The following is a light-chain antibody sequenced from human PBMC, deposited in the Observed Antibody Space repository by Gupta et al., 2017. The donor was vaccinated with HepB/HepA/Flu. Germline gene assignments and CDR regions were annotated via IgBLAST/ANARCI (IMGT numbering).Light chain of an antibody. V-gene: IGLV1-40*01. Sequence: QSVLTQPHAVSGAAGQRVTISCTGSSSNIGAGYDVHWHQQLPGTAPKLLIYCNSTRPSGVPARCSGATSGTSAALATTGLQAEEEAAYYSQPYDTTLSGWVFGGGTKLTVL. CDR3: QPYDTTLSGWV. CDR1: SSNIGAGYD. J-gene: IGLJ3*02. CDR2: CNS.